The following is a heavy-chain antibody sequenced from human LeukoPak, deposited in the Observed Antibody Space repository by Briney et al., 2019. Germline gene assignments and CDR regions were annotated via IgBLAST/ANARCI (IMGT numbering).Heavy chain of an antibody. CDR2: IWYDGSNK. CDR3: ARSNIVVVPALDY. D-gene: IGHD2-2*01. V-gene: IGHV3-33*08. CDR1: GFTFSSHT. Sequence: GGSLRLSCAVFGFTFSSHTMHWGRQAPGKGLEWVAVIWYDGSNKYYADSVKGRFTISRDNSKNTLYLQMNSLRAEDTAVYYCARSNIVVVPALDYWGQGTLVTVSS. J-gene: IGHJ4*02.